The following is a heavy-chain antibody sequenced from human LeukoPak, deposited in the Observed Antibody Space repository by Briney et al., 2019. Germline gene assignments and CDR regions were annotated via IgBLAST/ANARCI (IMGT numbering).Heavy chain of an antibody. V-gene: IGHV4-59*01. CDR2: IYYSGST. CDR3: ARVATIFGVVS. J-gene: IGHJ3*01. D-gene: IGHD3-3*01. CDR1: GGSISSYY. Sequence: SETLSLTCTVSGGSISSYYWSWIRQPPGKRLEWIGYIYYSGSTNYNPSLKSRVTISVDTSKNQFSLKLSSVTAADTAVYCCARVATIFGVVSWGQGTMVTVSS.